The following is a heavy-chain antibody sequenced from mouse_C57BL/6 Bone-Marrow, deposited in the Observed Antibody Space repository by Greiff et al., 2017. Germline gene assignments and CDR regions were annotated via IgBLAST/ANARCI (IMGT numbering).Heavy chain of an antibody. J-gene: IGHJ2*01. V-gene: IGHV1-52*01. Sequence: VQLQQPGAELVRPGSSVKLSCKASGYTFTSYWMHWVKQRPIQGLEWIGNIDPSDSETHYNQKFKDKATLTVDKSSSTAYMQLSSLTSEDSAVYYCARGFITTVVATEYFDYWGQGTTLTVSS. CDR2: IDPSDSET. CDR3: ARGFITTVVATEYFDY. CDR1: GYTFTSYW. D-gene: IGHD1-1*01.